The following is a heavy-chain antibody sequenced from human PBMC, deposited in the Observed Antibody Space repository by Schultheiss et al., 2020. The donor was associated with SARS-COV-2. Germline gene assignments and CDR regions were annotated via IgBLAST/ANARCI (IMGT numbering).Heavy chain of an antibody. D-gene: IGHD6-13*01. J-gene: IGHJ6*02. Sequence: SETLSLTCTVSGGSISSYYWGWIRQPPGKGLEWIGYIYYSGSTYYNPSLKSRVTISVDTSKNQFSLKLSSVTAADTAVYYCARGPRKAAAGTRLGLDYGMDVWGQGTTVTVSS. CDR2: IYYSGST. CDR1: GGSISSYY. V-gene: IGHV4-59*08. CDR3: ARGPRKAAAGTRLGLDYGMDV.